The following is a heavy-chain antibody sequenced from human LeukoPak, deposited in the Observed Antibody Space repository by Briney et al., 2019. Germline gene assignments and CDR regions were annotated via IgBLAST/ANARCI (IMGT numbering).Heavy chain of an antibody. Sequence: ASVKVSCKASGYTFTDYYMHWVRQAPGQGLEWMGRINPNSGGTNYAQKFQGRVTMTRDTSISTAYMELSRLRSDDTAVYYCARDLGSSSSGGGYYSDYWGQGTLVTVSS. V-gene: IGHV1-2*06. D-gene: IGHD6-6*01. CDR2: INPNSGGT. CDR1: GYTFTDYY. J-gene: IGHJ4*02. CDR3: ARDLGSSSSGGGYYSDY.